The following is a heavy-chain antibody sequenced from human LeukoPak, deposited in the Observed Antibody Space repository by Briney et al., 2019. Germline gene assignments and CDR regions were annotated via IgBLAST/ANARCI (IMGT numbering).Heavy chain of an antibody. Sequence: ASVKVSCKASGYTFTSYYMHWVRQAPGQGLEWMGIINPSGGSTSYAQKFQGRVTMTRDTSTSTVYMELSSLRSEDTAVYYCARDRMITFGGVIVIPGDAFDIWGQGTMVTVSS. CDR1: GYTFTSYY. CDR2: INPSGGST. CDR3: ARDRMITFGGVIVIPGDAFDI. D-gene: IGHD3-16*02. J-gene: IGHJ3*02. V-gene: IGHV1-46*01.